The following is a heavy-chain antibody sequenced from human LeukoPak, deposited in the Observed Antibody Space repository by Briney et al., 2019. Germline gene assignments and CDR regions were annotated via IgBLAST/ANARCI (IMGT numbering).Heavy chain of an antibody. CDR1: GFTFSSYA. CDR3: AKDFWERGTMIVVVITTPIFDY. V-gene: IGHV3-23*01. J-gene: IGHJ4*02. D-gene: IGHD3-22*01. Sequence: GGSLRLSCAASGFTFSSYAMSWVRQAPGKGLEWVSAISGSGGSTYYADSVKGRFTISRDNSKNTLYLQMNSLRAEDTAVYYCAKDFWERGTMIVVVITTPIFDYWGQGTLVTVSS. CDR2: ISGSGGST.